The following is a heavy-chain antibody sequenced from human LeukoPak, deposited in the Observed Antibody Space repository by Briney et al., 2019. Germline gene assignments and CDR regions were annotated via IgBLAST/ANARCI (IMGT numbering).Heavy chain of an antibody. CDR1: GFTFSRYS. CDR2: ISGTTTNL. Sequence: GGSLRLSCAASGFTFSRYSMGWVRQAPGKGLEWVALISGTTTNLYYADSVTGRFIVSRDNFKNTLYLHMTSLRADDTAPYYCAKEDERSRAPGQAFNVWGQGKMGTVSA. D-gene: IGHD1-1*01. J-gene: IGHJ3*01. CDR3: AKEDERSRAPGQAFNV. V-gene: IGHV3-23*01.